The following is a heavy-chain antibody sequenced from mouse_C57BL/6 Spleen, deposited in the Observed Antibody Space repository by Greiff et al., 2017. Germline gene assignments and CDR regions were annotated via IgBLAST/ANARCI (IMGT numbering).Heavy chain of an antibody. CDR1: GYTFTSYG. V-gene: IGHV1-81*01. CDR3: ARRDGYYLFPYAMDY. Sequence: VQLQQSGAELARPGASVKLSCKASGYTFTSYGISWVKQSTGQGLEWIGEIYPRSGNTYYNEKFKGTATRTADKSSSKAYMELRRLTSEDSAVYFWARRDGYYLFPYAMDYWGQGTSVTVSS. J-gene: IGHJ4*01. CDR2: IYPRSGNT. D-gene: IGHD2-3*01.